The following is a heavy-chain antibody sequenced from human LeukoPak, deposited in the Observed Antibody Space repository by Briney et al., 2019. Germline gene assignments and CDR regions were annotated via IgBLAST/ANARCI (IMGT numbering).Heavy chain of an antibody. V-gene: IGHV4-34*01. D-gene: IGHD2-2*01. CDR1: GGSFSGYY. Sequence: PSETLSLTCAVYGGSFSGYYWSWIRQPPGKGLEWIGEINHSGSTNYNPSLKSRVTISVDTSKNQFSLKLSSVTAADTAVYYCARGSSTSCTIDPWGQGTLVTVSS. CDR3: ARGSSTSCTIDP. J-gene: IGHJ5*02. CDR2: INHSGST.